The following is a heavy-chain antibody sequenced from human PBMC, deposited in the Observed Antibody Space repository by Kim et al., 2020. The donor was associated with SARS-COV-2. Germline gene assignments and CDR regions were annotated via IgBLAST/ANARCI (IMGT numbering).Heavy chain of an antibody. Sequence: ASVKVSCKASGYTFTSYGISWVRQAPGQGLEWMGWISAYNGNTNYAQKLQGRVTMTTDTSTSTAYMELRSLRSDDTAVYYCARTAGNWGSYRYTPPAPGMDVWGQGTTVTVSS. J-gene: IGHJ6*02. CDR3: ARTAGNWGSYRYTPPAPGMDV. CDR2: ISAYNGNT. V-gene: IGHV1-18*01. CDR1: GYTFTSYG. D-gene: IGHD3-16*02.